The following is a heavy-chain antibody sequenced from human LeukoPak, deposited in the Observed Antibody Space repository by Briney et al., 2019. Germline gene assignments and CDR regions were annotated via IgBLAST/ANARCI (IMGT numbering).Heavy chain of an antibody. CDR1: GFTFSTFN. J-gene: IGHJ4*02. V-gene: IGHV3-30*18. CDR3: AKSCYYHSGSFDY. Sequence: GRSLRLSCAASGFTFSTFNMHWVRQAPGKGLEWVAVFSSDGRSTFYAENVQGRFTLSRDNSKNTLSLQMNSLRAEDTAVYYCAKSCYYHSGSFDYWGQGTLVTVSS. D-gene: IGHD3-10*01. CDR2: FSSDGRST.